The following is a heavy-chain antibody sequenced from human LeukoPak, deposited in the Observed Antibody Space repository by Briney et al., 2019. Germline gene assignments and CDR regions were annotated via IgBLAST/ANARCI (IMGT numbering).Heavy chain of an antibody. CDR1: GGSINNGDNY. CDR2: VYYRGTA. CDR3: ARIQGNGAYGWDYFDY. Sequence: PSETLSLTCTLSGGSINNGDNYWSWIPQPPGKGPEWLGFVYYRGTAYYDSSLKSRLTISIDTSQNQFSLRLTSVTAADTAVYYCARIQGNGAYGWDYFDYWGRGTLVAVSS. J-gene: IGHJ4*02. D-gene: IGHD3-10*01. V-gene: IGHV4-30-4*08.